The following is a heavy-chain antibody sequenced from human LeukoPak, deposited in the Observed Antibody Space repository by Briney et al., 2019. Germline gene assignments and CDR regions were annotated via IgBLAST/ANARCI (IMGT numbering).Heavy chain of an antibody. CDR3: ARHEGITGAHGKFDP. V-gene: IGHV4-4*02. CDR2: IYHSGST. CDR1: GGSISSSNW. J-gene: IGHJ5*02. Sequence: SETLSLTCAVSGGSISSSNWWSWVRQPPGKGLEWIGEIYHSGSTNYNPSLKSRVTISVDKSKNQFSLKLSSVTAADTAVYYCARHEGITGAHGKFDPWGQGTLVTVSS. D-gene: IGHD1-20*01.